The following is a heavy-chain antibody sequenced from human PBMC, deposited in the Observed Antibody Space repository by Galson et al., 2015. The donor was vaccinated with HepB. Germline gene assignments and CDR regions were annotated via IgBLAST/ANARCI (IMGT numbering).Heavy chain of an antibody. Sequence: ETLSLTCSVSGGSISRSNYYWGWIRQPPGKGLEWIGSIYFSGSTYSNPSLKSRVTISVDTSKNQFSLKLSSVTAADTAVYYCAGSTVGLYNWFDPWGQGTLVTVSS. CDR1: GGSISRSNYY. D-gene: IGHD4-23*01. V-gene: IGHV4-39*01. CDR2: IYFSGST. CDR3: AGSTVGLYNWFDP. J-gene: IGHJ5*02.